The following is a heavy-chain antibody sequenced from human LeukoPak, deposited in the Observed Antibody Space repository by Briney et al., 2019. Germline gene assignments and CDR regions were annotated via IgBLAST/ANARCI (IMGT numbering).Heavy chain of an antibody. Sequence: ASVKVSCKVSGYTLTELSMHWVRQAPGKGLEWMGGFDPEDGETIYAQKFQGRVTMTEDTSTNTAYMELSSLRSEDTAVYYCATGIIGSSWYYFDYWGQGTLVTVSS. CDR1: GYTLTELS. CDR3: ATGIIGSSWYYFDY. J-gene: IGHJ4*02. D-gene: IGHD6-13*01. V-gene: IGHV1-24*01. CDR2: FDPEDGET.